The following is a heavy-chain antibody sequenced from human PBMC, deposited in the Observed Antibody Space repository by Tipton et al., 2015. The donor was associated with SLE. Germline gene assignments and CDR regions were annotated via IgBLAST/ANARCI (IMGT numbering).Heavy chain of an antibody. CDR2: ISGYNGHT. J-gene: IGHJ6*03. CDR3: ARCLKPYYMDV. Sequence: QLVQSGAEVKKPGASVKVSCKASGYTFIVYYIHWVRQAPGQGLEWMGWISGYNGHTIYAQKLQGRVTMTTDTSTSTAYMELRSLRSDDTAVYYCARCLKPYYMDVWGKGTTVTVSS. CDR1: GYTFIVYY. V-gene: IGHV1-18*01. D-gene: IGHD5/OR15-5a*01.